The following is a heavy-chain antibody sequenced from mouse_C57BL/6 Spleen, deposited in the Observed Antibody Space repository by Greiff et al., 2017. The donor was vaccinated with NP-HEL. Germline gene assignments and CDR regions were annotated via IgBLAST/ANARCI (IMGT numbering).Heavy chain of an antibody. Sequence: EVKLMESGGGLVQPGGSLSLSCAASGFTFTDYYMSWVRQPPGKALEWLGFIRNKANGYTTEYSASVKGRFTISRDNSQSILYLQMNALRAEDSATYYCARYPLYYSPVYYAMDYWGQGTSVTVSS. CDR1: GFTFTDYY. D-gene: IGHD2-12*01. CDR2: IRNKANGYTT. CDR3: ARYPLYYSPVYYAMDY. V-gene: IGHV7-3*01. J-gene: IGHJ4*01.